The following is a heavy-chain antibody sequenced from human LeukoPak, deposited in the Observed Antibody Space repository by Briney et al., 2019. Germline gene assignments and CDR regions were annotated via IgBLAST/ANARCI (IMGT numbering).Heavy chain of an antibody. CDR1: GLPFNKAW. J-gene: IGHJ5*02. CDR3: TIVWGGYYESWFDP. V-gene: IGHV3-15*01. D-gene: IGHD3-3*01. Sequence: TGGSLRLSCAASGLPFNKAWLSWVRQAPGKGLEWVGRTKSTTDGGTIDYAAAVRGRFTISRDDSEDMLYLQMNGLKIEDTAVYYCTIVWGGYYESWFDPWGQGTLVTVSS. CDR2: TKSTTDGGTI.